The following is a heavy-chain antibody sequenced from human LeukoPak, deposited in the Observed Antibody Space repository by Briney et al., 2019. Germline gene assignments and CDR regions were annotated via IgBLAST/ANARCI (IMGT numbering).Heavy chain of an antibody. Sequence: ASVKVSCKASGYTFTGYYMHGVRQAPGQGLEWMGWINPNSGGTNYAQKFQGRVTMSRDTSISTAYMELSRLRSDDTAVYYCARGIAAAGAQISYYYYMDVWGKGTTVTVSS. CDR1: GYTFTGYY. J-gene: IGHJ6*03. CDR3: ARGIAAAGAQISYYYYMDV. D-gene: IGHD6-13*01. CDR2: INPNSGGT. V-gene: IGHV1-2*02.